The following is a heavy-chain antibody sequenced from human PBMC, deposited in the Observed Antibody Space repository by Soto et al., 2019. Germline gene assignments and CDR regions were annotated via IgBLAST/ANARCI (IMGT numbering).Heavy chain of an antibody. J-gene: IGHJ6*02. CDR2: IIPIFGTA. D-gene: IGHD2-15*01. Sequence: QVQLVQSGAEVKKPGSSVKVSCKASGGTFSSYAISWVRQAPGQGLEWMGGIIPIFGTANYAQKFQGRVMITADKSTSTAYMELSSLRSEDTAVYYCARVGSYCSGGSCPHYYGMDVWGQGTTVTVSS. CDR3: ARVGSYCSGGSCPHYYGMDV. V-gene: IGHV1-69*06. CDR1: GGTFSSYA.